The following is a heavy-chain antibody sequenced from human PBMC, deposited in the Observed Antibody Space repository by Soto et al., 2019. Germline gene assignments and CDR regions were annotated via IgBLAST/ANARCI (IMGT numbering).Heavy chain of an antibody. D-gene: IGHD4-4*01. CDR1: GFTFSSYE. J-gene: IGHJ5*02. CDR3: VRGGSNYAS. V-gene: IGHV3-7*01. CDR2: IKPDESEK. Sequence: EVQLVESGGGLVQPGGSLRLSCATSGFTFSSYEMNWVRQAPGKGLEWVARIKPDESEKKYADSVKGRFSISRDNAKNSMYLQMDSLRGEDTAVYYCVRGGSNYASWGQGTLVTVSS.